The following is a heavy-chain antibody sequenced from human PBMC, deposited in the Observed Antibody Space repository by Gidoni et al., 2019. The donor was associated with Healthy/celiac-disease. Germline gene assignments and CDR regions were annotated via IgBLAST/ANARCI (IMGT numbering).Heavy chain of an antibody. CDR2: IIPIFGTA. Sequence: QVQLVQSGAEVNKPGSSVKVSCKASGGTFRSYAISWVRQAPGQGLEWMGGIIPIFGTANYAQKFQGRVTITADESTSTAYMELSSLRSEDTAVYYCAGSPRFLEWQRVGWFDPWGQGTLVTVSS. CDR1: GGTFRSYA. V-gene: IGHV1-69*01. CDR3: AGSPRFLEWQRVGWFDP. J-gene: IGHJ5*02. D-gene: IGHD3-3*01.